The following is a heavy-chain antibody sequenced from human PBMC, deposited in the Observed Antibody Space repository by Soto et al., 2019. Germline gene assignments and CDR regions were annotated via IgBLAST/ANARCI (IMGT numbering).Heavy chain of an antibody. CDR1: GGIFSSYA. J-gene: IGHJ5*02. V-gene: IGHV1-69*06. D-gene: IGHD2-15*01. CDR3: AREGVVVVAATQSWFDP. CDR2: IIPIFGTA. Sequence: SVKVSCKASGGIFSSYAISWVRQAPGQGLEWMGGIIPIFGTANYAQKFQGRVTITADKSTSTAYMEPSSLRSEDTAVYYCAREGVVVVAATQSWFDPWGQGTLVTVSS.